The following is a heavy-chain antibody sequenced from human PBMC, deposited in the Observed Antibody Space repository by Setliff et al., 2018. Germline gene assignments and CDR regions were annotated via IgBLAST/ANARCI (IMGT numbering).Heavy chain of an antibody. V-gene: IGHV5-51*01. J-gene: IGHJ5*02. D-gene: IGHD3-10*01. CDR1: GYSFSNFW. CDR3: ARQKSTGSGNNWFDP. CDR2: IYPGDSHT. Sequence: GESLKISCKGPGYSFSNFWIGWVRQMPGKGLEWMGIIYPGDSHTRYSPSFQGQVTMSADKSINTAYLQWSNLKASDTAIYYCARQKSTGSGNNWFDPWGQGTLVTVSS.